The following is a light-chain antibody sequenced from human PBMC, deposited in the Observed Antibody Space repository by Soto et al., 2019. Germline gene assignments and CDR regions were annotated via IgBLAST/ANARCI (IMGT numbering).Light chain of an antibody. CDR1: QSVSSN. J-gene: IGKJ1*01. V-gene: IGKV3-15*01. Sequence: EIVMTQSTATLSVSPGERATLSCRASQSVSSNLAWYQQKPGQAPRLLIYGASTRATGIPARFSSSGSGTEFTLTISRLQSEDFAVYYCQHYNNWPRTFGQGTKVEIK. CDR3: QHYNNWPRT. CDR2: GAS.